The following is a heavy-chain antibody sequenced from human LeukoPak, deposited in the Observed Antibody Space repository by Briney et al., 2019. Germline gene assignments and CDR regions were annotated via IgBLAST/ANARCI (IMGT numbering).Heavy chain of an antibody. CDR1: GYLFHNYG. CDR3: ARDIGQWGYYDSRGHFRDF. D-gene: IGHD3-22*01. V-gene: IGHV1-18*01. J-gene: IGHJ4*02. Sequence: ASVKVSCKASGYLFHNYGFSWVRQAPGQGLEWMGWISSYNGNTKYAQELQGRVTMSTDASTNTAYMELRSLRSDDTAVYFCARDIGQWGYYDSRGHFRDFWGQGTLVTVSS. CDR2: ISSYNGNT.